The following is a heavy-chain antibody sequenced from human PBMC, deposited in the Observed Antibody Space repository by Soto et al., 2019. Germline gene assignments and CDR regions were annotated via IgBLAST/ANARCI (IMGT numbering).Heavy chain of an antibody. CDR3: AVVVVAATTNNWFDP. CDR2: IVVGSGNT. D-gene: IGHD2-15*01. CDR1: GFTFTSSA. Sequence: SVKVSCKASGFTFTSSAVQWVRQARGQRLEWIGWIVVGSGNTNYAQKFQERVTITRDMSTSTAYMELSSLRSEDTAVYYCAVVVVAATTNNWFDPWGQGTLVTVSS. J-gene: IGHJ5*02. V-gene: IGHV1-58*01.